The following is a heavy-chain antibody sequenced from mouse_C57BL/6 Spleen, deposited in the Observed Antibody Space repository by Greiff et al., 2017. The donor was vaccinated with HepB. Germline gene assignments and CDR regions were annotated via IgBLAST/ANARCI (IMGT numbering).Heavy chain of an antibody. CDR3: ATGRITTVVAESPYWYFDV. CDR2: ISSGSSTI. J-gene: IGHJ1*03. Sequence: VQLKESGGGLVKPGGSLKLSCAASGFTFSDYGMHWVRQAPEKGLEWVAYISSGSSTIYYADTVKGRFTISRDNAKNTLFLQMTSLRSEDTAMYYCATGRITTVVAESPYWYFDVWGTGTTVTVSS. V-gene: IGHV5-17*01. D-gene: IGHD1-1*01. CDR1: GFTFSDYG.